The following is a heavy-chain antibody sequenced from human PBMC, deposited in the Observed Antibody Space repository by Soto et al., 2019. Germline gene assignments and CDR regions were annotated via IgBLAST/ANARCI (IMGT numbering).Heavy chain of an antibody. D-gene: IGHD1-26*01. CDR1: RVAFSKSI. CDR2: IIPIFGTA. J-gene: IGHJ6*02. V-gene: IGHV1-69*01. CDR3: AKVSYSGPLGYYYGMDV. Sequence: QAQLEQSGGAVKKPGSSVKVSCKASRVAFSKSIVNWVRQSPGLGLEWVGGIIPIFGTATYAQKFQGRDTITEDESKSTSYMEGNNLGSVDTAGYYCAKVSYSGPLGYYYGMDVWGQGTTVTVSS.